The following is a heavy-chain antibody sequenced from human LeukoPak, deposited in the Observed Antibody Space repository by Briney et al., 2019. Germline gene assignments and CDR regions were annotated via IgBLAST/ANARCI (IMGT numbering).Heavy chain of an antibody. J-gene: IGHJ6*02. CDR1: GFTFSDYY. CDR2: ISSSGSTI. CDR3: ARDFTYYYDSSGYNTGRYYYGMDV. D-gene: IGHD3-22*01. Sequence: GGSLRLSCATSGFTFSDYYMSWIRQAPGKGLEWVSYISSSGSTIYYADSVKGRFTISRDNAKNSLYLQMNSLRAEDTAVYYCARDFTYYYDSSGYNTGRYYYGMDVRGQGTTVTVSS. V-gene: IGHV3-11*01.